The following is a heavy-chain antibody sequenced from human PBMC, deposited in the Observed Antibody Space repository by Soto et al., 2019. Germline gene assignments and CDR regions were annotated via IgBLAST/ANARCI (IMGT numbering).Heavy chain of an antibody. D-gene: IGHD2-2*01. J-gene: IGHJ3*01. Sequence: SETLSLTCAVSGGSISSGGYSWRWIRQPPGKGLEWIGYIYHSGSTYYTPSLKSRVTISVDRSKNQFSLKLASVTAADTGVYYCARRYSSRFNGDDAFDVWGQGKVVTVSS. CDR3: ARRYSSRFNGDDAFDV. CDR1: GGSISSGGYS. V-gene: IGHV4-30-2*01. CDR2: IYHSGST.